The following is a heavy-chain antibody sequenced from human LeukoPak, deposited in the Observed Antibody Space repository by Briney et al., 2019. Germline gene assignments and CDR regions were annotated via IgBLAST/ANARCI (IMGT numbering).Heavy chain of an antibody. CDR1: GGSISSSNW. Sequence: SETLSLTCTVSGGSISSSNWWSWVRQTPGKGLEWIGEIYHLGNTNYNPSLKRRVTMSVDKSKNQFSLKLSSVTAADMAIYYCSRDRDYYDSSGYPFDLWGRGTLVTVSS. J-gene: IGHJ4*02. D-gene: IGHD3-22*01. V-gene: IGHV4-4*02. CDR3: SRDRDYYDSSGYPFDL. CDR2: IYHLGNT.